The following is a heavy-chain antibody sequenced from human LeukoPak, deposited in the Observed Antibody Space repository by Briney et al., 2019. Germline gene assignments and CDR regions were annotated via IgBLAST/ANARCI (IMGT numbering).Heavy chain of an antibody. CDR3: ARGPKAVAGERGDY. Sequence: TGGSLRLSCAASGFTFSSYSMNRVRQAPGKGLEWVSSISSSSSYIYYADSVKGRFTISRDNAKNSLYLQMNSLRAEDTAVYYCARGPKAVAGERGDYWGQGTLVTVSS. CDR1: GFTFSSYS. CDR2: ISSSSSYI. D-gene: IGHD6-19*01. J-gene: IGHJ4*02. V-gene: IGHV3-21*01.